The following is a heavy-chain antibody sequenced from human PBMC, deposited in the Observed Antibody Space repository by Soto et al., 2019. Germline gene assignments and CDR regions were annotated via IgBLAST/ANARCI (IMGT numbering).Heavy chain of an antibody. Sequence: GGSLRLSCAASGFTFSSYWMHWVRQAPGKGLEWVSRINSDGSSTGYEDSLTGRFTISRDNAKNTLYLQMNSLRAEDKSVDYCARGSTGCELEWLLFDSWGQGTMVTVSS. CDR3: ARGSTGCELEWLLFDS. CDR2: INSDGSST. V-gene: IGHV3-74*01. D-gene: IGHD3-3*01. J-gene: IGHJ4*02. CDR1: GFTFSSYW.